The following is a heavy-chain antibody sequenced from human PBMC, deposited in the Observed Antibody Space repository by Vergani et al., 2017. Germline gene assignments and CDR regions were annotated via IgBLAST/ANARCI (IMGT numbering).Heavy chain of an antibody. CDR3: ARVISITMGRGVINYMDV. CDR1: GGSISSYY. V-gene: IGHV4-59*01. J-gene: IGHJ6*03. CDR2: IYYSGST. Sequence: QVQLQESGPGLVKPSETLSLPCTVSGGSISSYYWSWIRQPPGKGLEWIGYIYYSGSTNYNPSLKSRVTISVDTSKNQFSLKLSSVTAADTAVYYCARVISITMGRGVINYMDVWGKGTTVTVSS. D-gene: IGHD3-10*01.